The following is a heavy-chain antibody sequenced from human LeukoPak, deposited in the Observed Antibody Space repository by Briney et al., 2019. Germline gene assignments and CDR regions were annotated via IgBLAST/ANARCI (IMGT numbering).Heavy chain of an antibody. CDR1: GYTFTSYY. J-gene: IGHJ4*02. CDR2: INPITGGT. V-gene: IGHV1-2*02. CDR3: ARPYCNSRSCHDYFDY. Sequence: ASVKVSCKASGYTFTSYYMHWVRQAPGQGLEWMGWINPITGGTNYAQRFQGRVTMTRDTSISTVYMELSRLRSDDTAVYYCARPYCNSRSCHDYFDYWGQGTLVTVSS. D-gene: IGHD2/OR15-2a*01.